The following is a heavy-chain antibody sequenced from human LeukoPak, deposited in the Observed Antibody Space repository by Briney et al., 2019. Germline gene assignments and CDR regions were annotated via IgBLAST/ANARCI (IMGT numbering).Heavy chain of an antibody. D-gene: IGHD6-25*01. Sequence: GVLRLSCAASGFTFTSYAMNWVRQTPGKGLEWVSAISGFGDSTYYADSVKGRFTISRDNSDNTYLQMNSLRVEDTAVYYCAKDRSDSGPGVRFDPWGQGALVTVSS. CDR3: AKDRSDSGPGVRFDP. CDR1: GFTFTSYA. V-gene: IGHV3-23*01. J-gene: IGHJ5*02. CDR2: ISGFGDST.